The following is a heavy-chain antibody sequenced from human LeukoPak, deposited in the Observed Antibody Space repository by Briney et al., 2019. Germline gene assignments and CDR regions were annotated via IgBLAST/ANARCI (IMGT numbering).Heavy chain of an antibody. V-gene: IGHV5-51*01. D-gene: IGHD3-3*01. CDR2: IYPGDSDT. CDR1: GYTFSNSW. Sequence: GESLKISCKASGYTFSNSWIGLMRQMPGKGLEWMGIIYPGDSDTRYSPSFQGQVTISADKSINTAYLQWSSLKASDTAVYYCARRGPGITVDSTPNNWFDPWGQGTLVTVSS. CDR3: ARRGPGITVDSTPNNWFDP. J-gene: IGHJ5*02.